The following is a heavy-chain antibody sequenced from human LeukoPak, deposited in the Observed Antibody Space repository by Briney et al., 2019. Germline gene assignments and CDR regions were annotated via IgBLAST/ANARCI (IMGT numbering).Heavy chain of an antibody. D-gene: IGHD3-10*01. CDR2: IIPIFGTA. Sequence: SVKVSCKASGGTFSSYAISWVRQAPGQGLEWMGGIIPIFGTANYAQMFQGRVRITTDESTSTAYMELSSLRSEDTAVYYCARSLKYYYGSGSYSPFDYWGQGTLVTVSS. CDR1: GGTFSSYA. V-gene: IGHV1-69*05. J-gene: IGHJ4*02. CDR3: ARSLKYYYGSGSYSPFDY.